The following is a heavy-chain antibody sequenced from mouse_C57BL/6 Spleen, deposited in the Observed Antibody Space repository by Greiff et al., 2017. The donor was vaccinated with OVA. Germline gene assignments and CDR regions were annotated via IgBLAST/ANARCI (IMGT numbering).Heavy chain of an antibody. D-gene: IGHD1-1*01. Sequence: VQLQQSGAELVKPGASVKMSCKASGYSFTTYPIEWMKQNHGKSLEWIGTFHPYNDDTKYNEKFKGKATLTVEKSSSTVYLEPNRLTSDDSAVYYGANSYYGSSHCYFDVWGTGTTVTVSS. CDR2: FHPYNDDT. CDR1: GYSFTTYP. V-gene: IGHV1-47*01. CDR3: ANSYYGSSHCYFDV. J-gene: IGHJ1*03.